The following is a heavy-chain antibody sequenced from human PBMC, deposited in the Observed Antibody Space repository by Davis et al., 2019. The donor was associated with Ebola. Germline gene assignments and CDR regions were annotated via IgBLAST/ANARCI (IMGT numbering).Heavy chain of an antibody. V-gene: IGHV1-58*01. CDR2: TVVGSGST. CDR1: GFTLSNSA. D-gene: IGHD2-8*02. J-gene: IGHJ1*01. Sequence: SVKVSCKASGFTLSNSAVQWVRQARGQPLEWIGWTVVGSGSTNYAQKFQERVTITRDMPTSTAYMELSSLRSEDTAVYYCAADCSAGVCYEVWGQGTLVTVSS. CDR3: AADCSAGVCYEV.